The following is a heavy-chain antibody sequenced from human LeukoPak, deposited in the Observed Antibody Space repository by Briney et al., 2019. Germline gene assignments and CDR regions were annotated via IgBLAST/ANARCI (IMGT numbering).Heavy chain of an antibody. D-gene: IGHD3-22*01. J-gene: IGHJ4*02. CDR2: INPNSGGT. CDR3: ARVGYYESSSYYEY. CDR1: GYTFTGYY. V-gene: IGHV1-2*06. Sequence: ASVKVSCKASGYTFTGYYMHWVRQAPGQGLEWMGRINPNSGGTNYAQKFQGRVTMTRDTSISTAYMELSRLRSDDTAVYYCARVGYYESSSYYEYWGQGTLVTVSS.